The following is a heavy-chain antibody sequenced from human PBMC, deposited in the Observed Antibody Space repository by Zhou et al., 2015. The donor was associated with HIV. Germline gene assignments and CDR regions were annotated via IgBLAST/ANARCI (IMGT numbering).Heavy chain of an antibody. CDR1: GGTFSSYA. V-gene: IGHV1-69*12. J-gene: IGHJ6*03. Sequence: VQLLQSGAEVKKPGSSVKVSCKASGGTFSSYAISWVRQAPGQGLEWMGGIIPIFGTANYAQKFQGRVTITADESTSTAYMELSSLRSEDTAVYYCARDIQPTEGQLSALGDYYYYYMDVWGKGTTVTVSS. CDR2: IIPIFGTA. CDR3: ARDIQPTEGQLSALGDYYYYYMDV. D-gene: IGHD1-1*01.